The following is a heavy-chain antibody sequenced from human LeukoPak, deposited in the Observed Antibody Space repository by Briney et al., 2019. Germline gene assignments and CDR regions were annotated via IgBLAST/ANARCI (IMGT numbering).Heavy chain of an antibody. V-gene: IGHV4-39*01. CDR1: GGSIRTDGSY. Sequence: SETLSLTCTVSGGSIRTDGSYWAWTRQPPGKGLEWIGSIYIDGITHYNSSLQSRVTLSIDTSKNQFSLKLTSVTAADTAVFYCARLFTRAWEYRYGMDVWGQGTAVTVSS. J-gene: IGHJ6*02. CDR2: IYIDGIT. D-gene: IGHD1-26*01. CDR3: ARLFTRAWEYRYGMDV.